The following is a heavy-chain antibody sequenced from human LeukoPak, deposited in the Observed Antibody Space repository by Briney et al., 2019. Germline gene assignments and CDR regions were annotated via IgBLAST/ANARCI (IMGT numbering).Heavy chain of an antibody. CDR2: IYLDSGAT. J-gene: IGHJ3*02. Sequence: GASVKVSCKAFGYTFTAYYMHWVRHAPGQGFEWMGWIYLDSGATDSAQKLQGRGSMARETSSGTAYMEGSRLRSDDTAVYYCASRHINSSASGNFYPAFDIWGQGTMVTVSS. V-gene: IGHV1-2*02. CDR3: ASRHINSSASGNFYPAFDI. D-gene: IGHD3-10*01. CDR1: GYTFTAYY.